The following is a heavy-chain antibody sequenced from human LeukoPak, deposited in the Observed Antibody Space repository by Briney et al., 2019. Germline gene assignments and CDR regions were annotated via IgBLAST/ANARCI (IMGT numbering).Heavy chain of an antibody. Sequence: PGGSLRLSCAASRFTFSIYAMHWVRQAPGKGLEWVAVLSYTGMYEYYADSVKGRFTISRDNSKNTLYLQMNSLRVDDTAVYYCARAADYYDSSGLYYMDVWGKGTTVTVSS. J-gene: IGHJ6*03. CDR1: RFTFSIYA. D-gene: IGHD3-22*01. CDR2: LSYTGMYE. CDR3: ARAADYYDSSGLYYMDV. V-gene: IGHV3-30*04.